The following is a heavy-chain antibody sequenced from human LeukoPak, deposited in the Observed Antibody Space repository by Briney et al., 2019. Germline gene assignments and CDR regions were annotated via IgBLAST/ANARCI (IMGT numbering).Heavy chain of an antibody. CDR2: INHSGST. CDR1: GGSFSGYY. V-gene: IGHV4-34*01. Sequence: PSETLSLTCAVYGGSFSGYYWSWIRQPPGKGLEWIGEINHSGSTNYNPSLKSRVTISVDTSKNQFSLQLQSVTPEDTAVYYCAGYSSAGTGFDYWGLGTLVTVSS. CDR3: AGYSSAGTGFDY. D-gene: IGHD6-19*01. J-gene: IGHJ4*02.